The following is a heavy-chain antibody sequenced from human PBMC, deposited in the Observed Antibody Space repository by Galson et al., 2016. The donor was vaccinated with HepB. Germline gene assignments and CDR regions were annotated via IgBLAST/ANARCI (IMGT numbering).Heavy chain of an antibody. D-gene: IGHD2-21*01. CDR2: IDSDDDK. CDR1: GFSLDNSEMC. V-gene: IGHV2-70*01. Sequence: PALVKPTQTLTLTCTFSGFSLDNSEMCVSWIRQPPGKAPEWLALIDSDDDKFYSSSLKTRLTISKDTSKNQVVLTMTNMDPVDTATYFCARPVVAGALYYYYGLDVWGPGTTVTVSS. CDR3: ARPVVAGALYYYYGLDV. J-gene: IGHJ6*02.